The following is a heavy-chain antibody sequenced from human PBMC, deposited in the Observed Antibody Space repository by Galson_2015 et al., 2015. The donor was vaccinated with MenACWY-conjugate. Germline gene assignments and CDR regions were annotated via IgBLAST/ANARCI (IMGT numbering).Heavy chain of an antibody. CDR2: IYHSGST. CDR3: ADLNWLGWFDP. D-gene: IGHD3-9*01. CDR1: GYSISSGYY. Sequence: SETLSLTCTVSGYSISSGYYWGWIRQPPGKGLEWIGSIYHSGSTYYNPSLKSRVTISVDTSKNQFSLKLSSVTAADTAVYYCADLNWLGWFDPWGQGTLVTVSS. V-gene: IGHV4-38-2*02. J-gene: IGHJ5*02.